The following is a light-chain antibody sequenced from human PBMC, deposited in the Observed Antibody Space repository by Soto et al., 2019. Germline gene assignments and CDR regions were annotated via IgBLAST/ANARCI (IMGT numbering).Light chain of an antibody. V-gene: IGLV2-14*03. CDR2: GVS. CDR1: NSDVGAYNY. Sequence: QSALTQPASMSGSPGQSITISCTGTNSDVGAYNYVSWYQQYPGKAPKLIIYGVSNRPSGVSNRFSGSKFGNTASLTISGLQSDDEADYYCNSYAGSSYVFGTGTKVTVL. J-gene: IGLJ1*01. CDR3: NSYAGSSYV.